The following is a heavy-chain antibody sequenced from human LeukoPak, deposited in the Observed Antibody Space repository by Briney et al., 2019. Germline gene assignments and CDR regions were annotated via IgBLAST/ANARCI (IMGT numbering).Heavy chain of an antibody. Sequence: PGGSLRLSCAASGFTFSSYAMSWVRQAPGKGLEWVSAISGSGGSTYYADSVKGRFTISRDNSKITLYLQMNSLRAEDTAVYYCAKSEPPGIAAAGTDYWGQGTLVTVSS. CDR3: AKSEPPGIAAAGTDY. CDR1: GFTFSSYA. J-gene: IGHJ4*02. V-gene: IGHV3-23*01. D-gene: IGHD6-13*01. CDR2: ISGSGGST.